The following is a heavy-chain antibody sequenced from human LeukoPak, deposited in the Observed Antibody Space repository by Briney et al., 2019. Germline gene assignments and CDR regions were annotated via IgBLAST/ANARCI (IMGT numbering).Heavy chain of an antibody. D-gene: IGHD6-13*01. V-gene: IGHV3-20*04. Sequence: PGGSLRLSCAASGLTFDDYDMSWVRQAPGKGLEWVSGILWNGGSTGYADSVKGRFTISRDNAKNSLYLQMNSLRAEDTALYYCARGASRAAAGTKFDYWGQGTLVTVSS. J-gene: IGHJ4*02. CDR3: ARGASRAAAGTKFDY. CDR2: ILWNGGST. CDR1: GLTFDDYD.